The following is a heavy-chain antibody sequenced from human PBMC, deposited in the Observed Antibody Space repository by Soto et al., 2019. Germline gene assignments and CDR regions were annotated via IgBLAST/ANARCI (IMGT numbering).Heavy chain of an antibody. CDR3: ARQTGSGSYYFYYGMDV. CDR1: GASISTYY. CDR2: IYYSGST. V-gene: IGHV4-59*08. D-gene: IGHD1-26*01. Sequence: SETLSLTCAVSGASISTYYWSWIRQPPGKGLEWIGYIYYSGSTNYNPSLKSRVTISVDTSKNQFSLKLSSVTAADTAVYYCARQTGSGSYYFYYGMDVWGQGTTVT. J-gene: IGHJ6*02.